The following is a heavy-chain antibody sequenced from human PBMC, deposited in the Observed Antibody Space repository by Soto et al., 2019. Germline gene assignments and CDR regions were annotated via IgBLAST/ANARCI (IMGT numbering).Heavy chain of an antibody. J-gene: IGHJ5*02. CDR1: GYTFTSYY. CDR3: ARVYPSDTRYGYVGNNWFDP. Sequence: QVQLVQSGAEVKKPGASVKVSCKASGYTFTSYYMHWVRQAPGQGLEWMGIINPSGGSTSYAQKFEGRVIMTRDRSTSTVYMELSSLIAEDTAVYYCARVYPSDTRYGYVGNNWFDPWGQGTLVTVSS. V-gene: IGHV1-46*03. CDR2: INPSGGST. D-gene: IGHD5-18*01.